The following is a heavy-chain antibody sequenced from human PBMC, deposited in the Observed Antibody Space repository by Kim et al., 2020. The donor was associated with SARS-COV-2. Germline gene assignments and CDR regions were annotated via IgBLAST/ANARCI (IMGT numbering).Heavy chain of an antibody. Sequence: ASVKVSCKASGYTFTSYGISWVRQAPGQGLEWMGWISAYNGNTNYAQKLQGRVTMTTDTSTSTAYMELRSLRSDDTAVYYCARDSWSSLLLYYYYGMDVWGQGTTVTVSS. D-gene: IGHD6-6*01. CDR1: GYTFTSYG. J-gene: IGHJ6*02. V-gene: IGHV1-18*04. CDR3: ARDSWSSLLLYYYYGMDV. CDR2: ISAYNGNT.